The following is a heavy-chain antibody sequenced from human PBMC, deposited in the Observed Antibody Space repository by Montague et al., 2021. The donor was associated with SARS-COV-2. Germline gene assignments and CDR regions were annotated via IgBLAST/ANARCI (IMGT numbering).Heavy chain of an antibody. Sequence: SETLSLTCTVSGGSISSSSYYWGWIRQPPGKGLEWLGSVYYSESTYYNPSLKSRATISVDTSKNQFSLKLSSVTAADTAVYYCASRTYYYDSCGSDAFDIWGQGTMVTVSS. CDR2: VYYSEST. J-gene: IGHJ3*02. D-gene: IGHD3-22*01. CDR1: GGSISSSSYY. V-gene: IGHV4-39*01. CDR3: ASRTYYYDSCGSDAFDI.